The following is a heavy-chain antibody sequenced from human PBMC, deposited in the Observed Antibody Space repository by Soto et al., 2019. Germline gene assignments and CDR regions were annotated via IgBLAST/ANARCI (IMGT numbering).Heavy chain of an antibody. J-gene: IGHJ4*02. Sequence: GGAPRLFPAAPGFTFRDYYMSWVRQAPGKGLEWVSHISSGGRTIYYADSVKGRFTISRDNAKNSLYLQLHSLRADDTAVYYCARGNKWLQSHFDFWGRGTLVTVSS. D-gene: IGHD5-12*01. V-gene: IGHV3-11*01. CDR3: ARGNKWLQSHFDF. CDR2: ISSGGRTI. CDR1: GFTFRDYY.